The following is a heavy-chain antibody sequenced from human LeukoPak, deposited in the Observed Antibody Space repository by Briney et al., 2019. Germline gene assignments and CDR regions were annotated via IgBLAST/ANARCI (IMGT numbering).Heavy chain of an antibody. Sequence: SETLSLTCTVSGGSISSYYWSWIRQPPGKGLEWIGYIYYSGSSNYNPSLKSRVTISVDTSKNQFSLKLSSVTAADTAVYYCARGASRPNYWGQGTLVTVSS. CDR2: IYYSGSS. J-gene: IGHJ4*02. CDR1: GGSISSYY. V-gene: IGHV4-59*01. CDR3: ARGASRPNY.